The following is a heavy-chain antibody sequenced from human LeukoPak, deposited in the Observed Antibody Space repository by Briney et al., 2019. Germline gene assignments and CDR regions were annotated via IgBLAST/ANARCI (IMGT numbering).Heavy chain of an antibody. CDR2: IRSKAYGGTT. CDR1: GFTFGDYA. J-gene: IGHJ4*02. CDR3: TRSYRAYSSGWLIDY. V-gene: IGHV3-49*04. Sequence: GGSLRLSCTASGFTFGDYAMSWVRQAPGKGLEWVGFIRSKAYGGTTEYAASVKGRFTISRDDSKSIAYLQINSLKTEDTAVYYCTRSYRAYSSGWLIDYWGQGTLVTVSS. D-gene: IGHD6-19*01.